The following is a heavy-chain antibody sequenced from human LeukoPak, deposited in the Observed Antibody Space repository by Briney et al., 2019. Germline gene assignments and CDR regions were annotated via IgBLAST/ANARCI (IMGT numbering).Heavy chain of an antibody. V-gene: IGHV3-48*03. J-gene: IGHJ4*02. CDR2: ISSSGITI. Sequence: GGSLRLSCAASGFTFSSYEMNWVRQAPGKGLEWVPYISSSGITIYYADSVKGRFTISRDNAKNSLYLQVNSLRAEDTAVYYCARDIYGSGPPVGDAIDYWGQGTLVTVSS. D-gene: IGHD3-10*01. CDR1: GFTFSSYE. CDR3: ARDIYGSGPPVGDAIDY.